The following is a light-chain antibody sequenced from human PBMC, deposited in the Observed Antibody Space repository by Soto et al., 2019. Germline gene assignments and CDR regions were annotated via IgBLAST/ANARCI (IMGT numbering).Light chain of an antibody. Sequence: EIVLTQSPVTLSLSPGERATLSCRASQSVSTYLAWYQQKPGQAPRLLIYDASNRATGIPARFSGSGSGTDFTITISSLEPEDFAVYYWQQRTKTFGQGTRLEIK. CDR3: QQRTKT. CDR2: DAS. V-gene: IGKV3-11*01. J-gene: IGKJ5*01. CDR1: QSVSTY.